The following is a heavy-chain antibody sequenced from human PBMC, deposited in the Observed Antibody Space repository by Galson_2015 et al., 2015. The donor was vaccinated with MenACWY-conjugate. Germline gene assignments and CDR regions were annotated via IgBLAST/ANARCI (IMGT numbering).Heavy chain of an antibody. D-gene: IGHD3-10*01. CDR1: GYTFSRSTSA. Sequence: SVKVSCKASGYTFSRSTSAVQWVRQARGQRLEWIGWIVVGSDVTSYADKFQDRVTITRDMSTNTVYMELSSLRSEDTAVYFCAADSPLDRGVDFDHRGQGTLVTVSS. CDR3: AADSPLDRGVDFDH. V-gene: IGHV1-58*01. CDR2: IVVGSDVT. J-gene: IGHJ4*02.